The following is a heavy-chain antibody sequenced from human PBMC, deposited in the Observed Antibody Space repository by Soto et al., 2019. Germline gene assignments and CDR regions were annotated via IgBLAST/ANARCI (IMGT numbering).Heavy chain of an antibody. J-gene: IGHJ4*02. CDR3: ARGGYYDSSGYYFQRRPFDY. CDR1: GYSFTSYW. CDR2: IIPIFGTA. Sequence: VASVKVSCKGSGYSFTSYWIGWVRQAPGQGLEWMGGIIPIFGTANYAQKFQGGVTITADESTSTAYMELSSLRSEDTAVYYCARGGYYDSSGYYFQRRPFDYWGQGTLVTVSS. V-gene: IGHV1-69*13. D-gene: IGHD3-22*01.